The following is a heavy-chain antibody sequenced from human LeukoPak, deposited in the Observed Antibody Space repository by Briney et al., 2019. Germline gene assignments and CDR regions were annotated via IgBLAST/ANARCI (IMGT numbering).Heavy chain of an antibody. CDR1: GGSISSGDYY. D-gene: IGHD6-13*01. Sequence: SETLSLTCTVSGGSISSGDYYWSWIRQPPGKGLEWIGYIYYSGSTYYNPSLKSRVTISVDTSKNQFSLKLSSVTAADTAVYYCARVYYSSSWLFDYWGQGTLVTVSS. V-gene: IGHV4-30-4*01. CDR2: IYYSGST. J-gene: IGHJ4*02. CDR3: ARVYYSSSWLFDY.